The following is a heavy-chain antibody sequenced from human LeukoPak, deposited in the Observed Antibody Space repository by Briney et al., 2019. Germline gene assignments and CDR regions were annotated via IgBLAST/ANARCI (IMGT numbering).Heavy chain of an antibody. J-gene: IGHJ4*02. CDR2: INPSGGST. V-gene: IGHV1-46*01. Sequence: GASVKVSCKASGYTFTGYYMQWVRQAPGQGLEWMGIINPSGGSTSYAQKFQGRVTMTRDTSTSTVYMELSSLRSEDTAVYYCARSFPTVTTLLYWGQGTLVTVSS. CDR1: GYTFTGYY. CDR3: ARSFPTVTTLLY. D-gene: IGHD4-17*01.